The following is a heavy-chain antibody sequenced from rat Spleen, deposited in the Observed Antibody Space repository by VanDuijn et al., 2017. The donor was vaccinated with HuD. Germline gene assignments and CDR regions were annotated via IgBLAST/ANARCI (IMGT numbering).Heavy chain of an antibody. CDR3: ARPTGWYFDF. J-gene: IGHJ2*01. Sequence: EVQLVESGGGLVQPGRSLKLSCAASGFTFSDYYMAWVRQAPKKGLEWVASISYDGSSTYYRDSVKGRFTISRDNAKSTLYLQMDSLRSEDTATYYCARPTGWYFDFWGQGVMVTVSS. V-gene: IGHV5-7*01. CDR1: GFTFSDYY. CDR2: ISYDGSST. D-gene: IGHD1-11*01.